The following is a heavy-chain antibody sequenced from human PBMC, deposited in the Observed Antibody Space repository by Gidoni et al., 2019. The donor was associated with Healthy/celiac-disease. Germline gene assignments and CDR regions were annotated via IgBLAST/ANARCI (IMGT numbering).Heavy chain of an antibody. Sequence: EVQLVESGGGLVKPGGSLRLSCAASGFTFSSYSMNWVRQAPGKGLEWVSSISSSSSYIYYADPVKGRFTISRDNAKNSLYLQMNSLRAEDTAVYYCARNTRLGTAMDHFDYWGQGTLVTVSS. J-gene: IGHJ4*02. CDR3: ARNTRLGTAMDHFDY. V-gene: IGHV3-21*01. D-gene: IGHD5-18*01. CDR2: ISSSSSYI. CDR1: GFTFSSYS.